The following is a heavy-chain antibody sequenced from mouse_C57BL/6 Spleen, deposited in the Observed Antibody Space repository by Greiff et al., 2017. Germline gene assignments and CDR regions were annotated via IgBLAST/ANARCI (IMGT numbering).Heavy chain of an antibody. CDR3: ARMGSHYYGSSYFDY. CDR1: GYTFTSYW. CDR2: IDPSDSYT. J-gene: IGHJ2*01. D-gene: IGHD1-1*01. Sequence: QVQLQQPGAELVMPGASVKLSCKASGYTFTSYWMHWVKQRPGQGLEWIGEIDPSDSYTNYNHKFKGQSTLTVDKSSSTAYMQLSSLTSEDSAVYYCARMGSHYYGSSYFDYWGQGTTLTVSS. V-gene: IGHV1-69*01.